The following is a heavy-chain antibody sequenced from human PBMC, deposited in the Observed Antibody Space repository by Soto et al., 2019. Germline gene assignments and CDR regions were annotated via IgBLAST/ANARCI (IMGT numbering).Heavy chain of an antibody. Sequence: SETLSLTCTVSGGSVSSGSYYWSWIRQPPGKGLEWIGYIYYSGTTHYNPSLKSRVTISVDTSKKQFSLKLTSVTAADTAVYYCARAMTGDPKFFDYWGRGTLVTVSS. CDR2: IYYSGTT. D-gene: IGHD3-9*01. J-gene: IGHJ4*02. CDR1: GGSVSSGSYY. V-gene: IGHV4-61*01. CDR3: ARAMTGDPKFFDY.